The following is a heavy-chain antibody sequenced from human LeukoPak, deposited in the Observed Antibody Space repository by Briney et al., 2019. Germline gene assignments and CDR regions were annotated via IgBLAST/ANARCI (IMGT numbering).Heavy chain of an antibody. CDR1: GFTVSSNY. D-gene: IGHD5-18*01. CDR3: ARVDDTAMVN. J-gene: IGHJ4*02. CDR2: IYSGGST. V-gene: IGHV3-53*01. Sequence: PGGSLRLSCAASGFTVSSNYMSWVRQAPGKGLEWVSVIYSGGSTYYADSVKGRFTISRDNSRNTLYLQMNSLRAEDTAVYYCARVDDTAMVNWGQGTLVTVSS.